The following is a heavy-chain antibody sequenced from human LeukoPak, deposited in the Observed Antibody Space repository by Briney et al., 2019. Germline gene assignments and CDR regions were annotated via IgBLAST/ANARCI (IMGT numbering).Heavy chain of an antibody. Sequence: PSETLSLTCAVYGGSFSGYYWSWIRQPPGKGLEWIGEINHSGSTNYNPSLKSRVTISVDTSKNQFSLKLSSATAADTAVYYCARGDYYYDSSGYKWFDPWGQGTLVTVSS. V-gene: IGHV4-34*01. CDR2: INHSGST. CDR3: ARGDYYYDSSGYKWFDP. J-gene: IGHJ5*02. D-gene: IGHD3-22*01. CDR1: GGSFSGYY.